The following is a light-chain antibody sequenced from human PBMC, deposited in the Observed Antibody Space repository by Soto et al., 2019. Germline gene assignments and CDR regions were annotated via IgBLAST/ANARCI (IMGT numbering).Light chain of an antibody. V-gene: IGLV2-8*01. CDR2: GVS. CDR1: SSDVGCYNY. CDR3: SSYAASNNVV. Sequence: QSALTQPPSASGSPGPSVTITCTGTSSDVGCYNYVSWYQQHPGKAPKLMIYGVSKRPSGVPDRFSGSKSGDTASLTVSGLQAEDEADYYCSSYAASNNVVFGGGTKLTVL. J-gene: IGLJ2*01.